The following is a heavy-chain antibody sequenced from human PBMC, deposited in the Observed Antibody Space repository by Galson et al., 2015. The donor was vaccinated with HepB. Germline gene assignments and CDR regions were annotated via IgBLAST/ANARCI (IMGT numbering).Heavy chain of an antibody. D-gene: IGHD5-18*01. V-gene: IGHV6-1*01. J-gene: IGHJ4*02. CDR3: ARDTHRGYSYGSPLDY. Sequence: CAISGDSVSGNSAAWNWIRQSPSRGLEWLERTYYRSKWYNDYAVSVKSRITINTDTSKNQFSLQLNSVTPEDTAVYYCARDTHRGYSYGSPLDYWGQGTLVTVSS. CDR1: GDSVSGNSAA. CDR2: TYYRSKWYN.